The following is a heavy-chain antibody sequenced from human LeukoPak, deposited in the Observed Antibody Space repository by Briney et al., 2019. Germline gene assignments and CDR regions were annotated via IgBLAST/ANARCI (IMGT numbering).Heavy chain of an antibody. J-gene: IGHJ4*02. CDR3: ARAGRYCSGGSCYYIY. Sequence: ASVKVSCKASGYTFTGYYMHWVRQAPGQGLEWMGRINPNSGGTNYAQKFQGRVTMTRDTPISTAYMELSRLRSDGTAVYYCARAGRYCSGGSCYYIYWGQGTLVTVSS. V-gene: IGHV1-2*06. D-gene: IGHD2-15*01. CDR2: INPNSGGT. CDR1: GYTFTGYY.